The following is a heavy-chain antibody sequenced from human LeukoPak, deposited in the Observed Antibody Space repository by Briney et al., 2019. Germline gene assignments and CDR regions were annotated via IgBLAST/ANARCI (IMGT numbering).Heavy chain of an antibody. D-gene: IGHD3-10*01. Sequence: GGSLRLSCAASGFTFSSYGMHWVRQAPGKGLEWVAFIRYDGSNKYYADSVKGRFTISRDNSKNTLYLQMNSLRAEDTAVYYCAKDGITMVRGVIRFFDYWGQGTLVTVSS. J-gene: IGHJ4*02. CDR2: IRYDGSNK. V-gene: IGHV3-30*02. CDR1: GFTFSSYG. CDR3: AKDGITMVRGVIRFFDY.